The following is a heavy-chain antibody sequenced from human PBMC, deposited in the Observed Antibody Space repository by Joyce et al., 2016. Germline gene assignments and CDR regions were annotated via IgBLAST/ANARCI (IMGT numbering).Heavy chain of an antibody. D-gene: IGHD6-25*01. Sequence: QVQLVESGGGVVQPGRSLRLSCAASGLTLSNYGVHWVRQAPGKGLGWVAVISYDGIYKYYADSVKGRFTISRDNSKNTVFLEMNSLRTEDTAVYYCAKILTATDSSGWFLDYRGQGTLVTVSS. CDR2: ISYDGIYK. V-gene: IGHV3-30*18. CDR3: AKILTATDSSGWFLDY. CDR1: GLTLSNYG. J-gene: IGHJ4*02.